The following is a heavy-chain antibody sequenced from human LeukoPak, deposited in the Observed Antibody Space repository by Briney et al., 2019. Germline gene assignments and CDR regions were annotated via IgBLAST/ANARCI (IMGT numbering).Heavy chain of an antibody. CDR3: AKARTYYYDSSGYDY. D-gene: IGHD3-22*01. CDR1: GFTFSSYS. J-gene: IGHJ4*02. Sequence: GGSLRLSCAASGFTFSSYSMNWVRQAPGKGLEWVSSISSSSSYIYYADSVKGRFTISRDNSKNTLYPQMNSLRDEDTAVYYCAKARTYYYDSSGYDYWGQGTLVTVSS. V-gene: IGHV3-21*04. CDR2: ISSSSSYI.